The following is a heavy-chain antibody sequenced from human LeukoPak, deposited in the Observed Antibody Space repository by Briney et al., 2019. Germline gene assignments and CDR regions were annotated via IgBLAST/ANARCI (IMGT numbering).Heavy chain of an antibody. Sequence: GGSLRLSCAASGFTFSNAWMSWVRQAPGKGLEWVGRIKSKTDGGTTDYAAPVKGRFTISRDDSKNTLYLQMNSLKTEDTAVYYCTTQGYNSGWFYFDYWGQGTLVTVSS. CDR3: TTQGYNSGWFYFDY. V-gene: IGHV3-15*01. CDR2: IKSKTDGGTT. CDR1: GFTFSNAW. J-gene: IGHJ4*02. D-gene: IGHD6-19*01.